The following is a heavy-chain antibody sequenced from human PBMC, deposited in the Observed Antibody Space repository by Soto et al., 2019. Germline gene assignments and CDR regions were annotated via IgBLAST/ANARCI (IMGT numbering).Heavy chain of an antibody. D-gene: IGHD2-15*01. CDR1: VNSFTSYL. J-gene: IGHJ6*02. CDR3: ARSCSGGSHLPPCYYYYGMDV. Sequence: XDSLKVSWKGSVNSFTSYLISLVLQMPGKGLEWMGRIDPSDSYTNYSPSFQGHVTISADKSISTAYLQWSSLKASDTAMYYCARSCSGGSHLPPCYYYYGMDVWGQGTTVTVSS. V-gene: IGHV5-10-1*01. CDR2: IDPSDSYT.